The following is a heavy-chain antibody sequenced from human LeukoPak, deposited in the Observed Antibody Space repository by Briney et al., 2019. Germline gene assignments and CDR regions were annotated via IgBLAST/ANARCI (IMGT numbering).Heavy chain of an antibody. CDR2: IIPILGIA. V-gene: IGHV1-69*04. CDR3: AKGFGRNWALIRGLDYFES. D-gene: IGHD3-10*01. CDR1: GGTFSSYA. J-gene: IGHJ4*02. Sequence: KVSCKASGGTFSSYAISWVRQAPGQGLEWMGRIIPILGIANYAQKFQGRVTITADKSTSTAYMELSSLRPEDTALYYCAKGFGRNWALIRGLDYFESWGQGTLVTVSS.